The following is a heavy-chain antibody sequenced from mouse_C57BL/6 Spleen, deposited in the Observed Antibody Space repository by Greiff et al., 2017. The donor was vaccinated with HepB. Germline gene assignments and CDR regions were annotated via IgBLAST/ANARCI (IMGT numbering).Heavy chain of an antibody. J-gene: IGHJ3*01. D-gene: IGHD1-1*01. CDR3: TTRAYGSSSWFAY. V-gene: IGHV14-4*01. CDR1: GFNIKDDY. Sequence: EVQLQHSGAELVRPGASVKLSCTASGFNIKDDYMHWVKQRPEQGLEWIGWIDPENGDTEYASKFQGKATITADTSSNTAYLQLSSLTSEDTAVYYCTTRAYGSSSWFAYWGQGTLVTVSA. CDR2: IDPENGDT.